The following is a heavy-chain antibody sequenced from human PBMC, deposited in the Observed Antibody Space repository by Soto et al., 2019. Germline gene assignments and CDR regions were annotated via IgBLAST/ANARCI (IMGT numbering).Heavy chain of an antibody. CDR3: AKADVDTAMVFDP. CDR2: ISYDGSNK. D-gene: IGHD5-18*01. V-gene: IGHV3-30*18. Sequence: ESGGGVVQPGRSLRLSCAASGFTFSSYGMHWVRQAPGKGLEWVAVISYDGSNKYYADSVKGRFTISRDNSKNTLYLQMNSLRAEDTAVYYCAKADVDTAMVFDPWGQGTLVTVSS. CDR1: GFTFSSYG. J-gene: IGHJ5*02.